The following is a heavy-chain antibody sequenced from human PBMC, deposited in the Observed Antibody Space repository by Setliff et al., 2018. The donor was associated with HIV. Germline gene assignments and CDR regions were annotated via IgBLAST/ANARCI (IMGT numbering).Heavy chain of an antibody. J-gene: IGHJ6*03. CDR3: ARVFWYGLPQIYYYMDV. V-gene: IGHV3-21*01. D-gene: IGHD2-8*02. Sequence: TGGSLRLSCAASGFTFSIYTINWVRQAPGKGLEWVSSVTISGDKYYADSLKGRFTISRDNAKNSLYLQMNSLRAEDTAVYYCARVFWYGLPQIYYYMDVWGKGTTVTVSS. CDR1: GFTFSIYT. CDR2: VTISGDK.